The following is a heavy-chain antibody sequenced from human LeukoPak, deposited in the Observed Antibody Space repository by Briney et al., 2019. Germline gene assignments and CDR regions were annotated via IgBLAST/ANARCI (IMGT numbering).Heavy chain of an antibody. CDR3: AVGGDILTGYYYFDY. V-gene: IGHV4-34*01. D-gene: IGHD3-9*01. Sequence: TSETLSLICAVSGGSFSGYYWSWIRRPPGKGLEWIGEVNHSESTNYNPSLKSRVTMSVDTSKNQFSLKLSSVTAADTAVYYCAVGGDILTGYYYFDYWGQGTLVTVSS. CDR1: GGSFSGYY. CDR2: VNHSEST. J-gene: IGHJ4*02.